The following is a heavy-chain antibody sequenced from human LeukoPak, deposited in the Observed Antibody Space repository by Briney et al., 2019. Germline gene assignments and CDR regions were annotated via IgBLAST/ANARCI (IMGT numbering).Heavy chain of an antibody. J-gene: IGHJ4*02. D-gene: IGHD5-12*01. CDR3: VKNVGGNEGAY. CDR1: GFTFSNYA. Sequence: PGGSLRLSCVASGFTFSNYAMSWVRQAPGKGLQWVSAISAGGDKIHYAGSVKGRFTISRDNSRNTLYVQMSSLKADDTAVYYRVKNVGGNEGAYWGQGTLVTVSS. CDR2: ISAGGDKI. V-gene: IGHV3-23*01.